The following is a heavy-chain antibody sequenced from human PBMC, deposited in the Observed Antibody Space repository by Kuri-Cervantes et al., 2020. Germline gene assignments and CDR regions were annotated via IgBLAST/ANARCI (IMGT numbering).Heavy chain of an antibody. Sequence: GESLKISCAASGFTVSSNYMSWVRQAPGKGLEWVSVNYSGGSTYYADSVKGRFTISRDNSKNTLYLQMNSLRAEDTAVYYCARDGVAVAGTPLYYYYGMDVWGQGTTVTVSS. J-gene: IGHJ6*02. CDR3: ARDGVAVAGTPLYYYYGMDV. CDR1: GFTVSSNY. D-gene: IGHD6-19*01. V-gene: IGHV3-66*01. CDR2: NYSGGST.